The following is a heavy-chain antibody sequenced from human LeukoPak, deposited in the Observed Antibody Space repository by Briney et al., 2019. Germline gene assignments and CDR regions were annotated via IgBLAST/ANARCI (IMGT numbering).Heavy chain of an antibody. D-gene: IGHD6-19*01. Sequence: GGSLRLSCAASGFTFSSYWMHWVRQAPGKGLVWVSHIKTDGSITNYAESVKGRFTISRDNAKNTLYLQMNSLRAEDTAVYYCAKDGQWLGGANYYYYMDVWGKGTTVTISS. V-gene: IGHV3-74*01. CDR1: GFTFSSYW. J-gene: IGHJ6*03. CDR2: IKTDGSIT. CDR3: AKDGQWLGGANYYYYMDV.